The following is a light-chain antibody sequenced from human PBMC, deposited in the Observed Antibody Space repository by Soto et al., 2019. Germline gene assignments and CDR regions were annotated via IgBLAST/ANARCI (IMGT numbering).Light chain of an antibody. J-gene: IGKJ1*01. CDR1: QSVSSSY. V-gene: IGKV3-20*01. CDR3: QQYGSSRT. Sequence: EIVLTQSPGTLSLSPGERATLSCSVSQSVSSSYLAWYQQKPGQAPRLLIYGASSRASGIPDRFSGSGSGTDFTLTISRLEPEDFAVYYCQQYGSSRTFGQGTKVDIK. CDR2: GAS.